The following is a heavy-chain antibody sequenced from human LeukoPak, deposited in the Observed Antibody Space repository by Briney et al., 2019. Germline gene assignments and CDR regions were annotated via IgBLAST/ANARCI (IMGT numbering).Heavy chain of an antibody. CDR3: ARGITMIVGAFDP. CDR2: IYYSGST. V-gene: IGHV4-59*01. Sequence: SETLSLTCTVSGGSISSYYWSWIRQPPGKGLEWIWYIYYSGSTNYNPSLKSRVTISVDTSKNQFSLKLSSVTAADTAVYYCARGITMIVGAFDPWGQGTLVTVSS. J-gene: IGHJ5*02. CDR1: GGSISSYY. D-gene: IGHD3-22*01.